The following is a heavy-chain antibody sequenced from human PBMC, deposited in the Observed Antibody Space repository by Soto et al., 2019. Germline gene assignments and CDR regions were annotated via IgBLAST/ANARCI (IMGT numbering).Heavy chain of an antibody. CDR2: ISGSGGST. Sequence: GSLRLSCAASGFTFSSYAMSWVREAPGKGLEWVSAISGSGGSTYYADSVKGRFTISRDNSKNTLYLQMNSLRAEDTAVYYCAKGNYYDSSGIDYWGQGTLVTVSS. V-gene: IGHV3-23*01. J-gene: IGHJ4*02. CDR3: AKGNYYDSSGIDY. CDR1: GFTFSSYA. D-gene: IGHD3-22*01.